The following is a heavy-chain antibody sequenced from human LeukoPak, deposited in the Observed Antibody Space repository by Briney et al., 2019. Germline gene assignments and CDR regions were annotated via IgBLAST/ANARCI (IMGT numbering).Heavy chain of an antibody. CDR1: GFTFNSYA. V-gene: IGHV3-7*01. CDR2: MNIDGSEK. D-gene: IGHD1-26*01. J-gene: IGHJ4*02. CDR3: ARDPVEWELLLDY. Sequence: GRSLRLSCAASGFTFNSYAMSWVRQAPGKRLEWVANMNIDGSEKYYADSVKGRFTISRDNARDSVYLQMNSLRVEDTAVYYCARDPVEWELLLDYWGQGTLVTVSS.